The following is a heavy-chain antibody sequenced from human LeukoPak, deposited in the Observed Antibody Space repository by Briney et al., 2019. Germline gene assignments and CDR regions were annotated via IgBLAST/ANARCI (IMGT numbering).Heavy chain of an antibody. V-gene: IGHV3-30*02. J-gene: IGHJ4*02. D-gene: IGHD1-14*01. CDR3: AKRWATTWSYFDF. Sequence: LPGGSLRLSCVASGFTLSRYAMHWVRQAPGKGLEWVAFIQFDGDNKYYADSVKGRFTISRDNSQNTLYLQMNSLTVEDTAVYYCAKRWATTWSYFDFWGQGTLVSVSS. CDR2: IQFDGDNK. CDR1: GFTLSRYA.